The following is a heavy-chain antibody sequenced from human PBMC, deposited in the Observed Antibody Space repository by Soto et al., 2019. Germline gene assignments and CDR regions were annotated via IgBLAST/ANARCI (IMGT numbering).Heavy chain of an antibody. Sequence: QITLKESGPTLVKPTQTLTLTCTFSGFSLSTSGVGVGWIRQPPGKALEWLALIYWDDDKRYRPSLKSRLTITKDTSKYQVVLTMTNMDPVDTATYSCARRRGYFYDSSGYYPDYRREGTLVTASS. J-gene: IGHJ4*02. CDR1: GFSLSTSGVG. V-gene: IGHV2-5*02. CDR2: IYWDDDK. CDR3: ARRRGYFYDSSGYYPDY. D-gene: IGHD3-22*01.